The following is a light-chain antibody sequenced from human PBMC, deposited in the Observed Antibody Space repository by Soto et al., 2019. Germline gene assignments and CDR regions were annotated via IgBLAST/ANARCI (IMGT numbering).Light chain of an antibody. J-gene: IGLJ3*02. CDR2: DVN. Sequence: QAVVTQPASVSGSPGQSITISCTGTSNDIGAYNYVSWYQQSPDKAPKLLIYDVNNRPSGVSTRFSGSKSGNTASLTISGLQAEDEADYYCSSYTKTSTLVVFGGGTKLTVL. V-gene: IGLV2-14*01. CDR1: SNDIGAYNY. CDR3: SSYTKTSTLVV.